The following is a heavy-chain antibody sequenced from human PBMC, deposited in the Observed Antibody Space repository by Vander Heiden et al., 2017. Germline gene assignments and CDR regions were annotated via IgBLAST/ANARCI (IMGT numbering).Heavy chain of an antibody. CDR2: IYYSEST. CDR1: GGSISSYY. CDR3: ARASYYDRWYYFDY. V-gene: IGHV4-59*01. D-gene: IGHD3-22*01. Sequence: QVQLQESGPGLVKPSETLSLTCTVAGGSISSYYWSWIRQPPVKGLEWIGYIYYSESTNYNPSLKSRVTISVDTSKNQFSLKLSSVTDSDTAVYYCARASYYDRWYYFDYWGQGTLVTVSS. J-gene: IGHJ4*02.